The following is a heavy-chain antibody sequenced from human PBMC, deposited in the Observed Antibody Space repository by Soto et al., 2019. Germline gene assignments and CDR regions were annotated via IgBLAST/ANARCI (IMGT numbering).Heavy chain of an antibody. J-gene: IGHJ4*02. D-gene: IGHD6-13*01. CDR2: IYPGDSDN. CDR1: GYSFTTYW. CDR3: ARSYSSSWHYFDY. V-gene: IGHV5-51*01. Sequence: GESLKISCKGSGYSFTTYWIVWVRQMPGKGLELMGIIYPGDSDNRYGPSFQGQVTISADKSISTAYLQWSSLNASDTAMYYCARSYSSSWHYFDYWGQGTLVTAPQ.